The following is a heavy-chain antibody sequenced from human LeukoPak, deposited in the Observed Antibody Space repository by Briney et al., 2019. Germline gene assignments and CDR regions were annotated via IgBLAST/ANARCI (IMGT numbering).Heavy chain of an antibody. J-gene: IGHJ4*02. V-gene: IGHV3-23*01. Sequence: PGGSLRLSCATSGFTFNNYAMSWVRQAPGKGLEWVSAISRSGGSTYYTDSVKGRFTISRDNSKNTLYLQMNSLRAEDTAVYYCAKDYSSSWYFWGQGTLVTVSS. CDR3: AKDYSSSWYF. CDR2: ISRSGGST. CDR1: GFTFNNYA. D-gene: IGHD6-13*01.